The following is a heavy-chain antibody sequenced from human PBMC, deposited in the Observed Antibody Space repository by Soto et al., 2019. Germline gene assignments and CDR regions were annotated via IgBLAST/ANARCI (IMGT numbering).Heavy chain of an antibody. V-gene: IGHV3-30-3*01. CDR1: GFTFSSYA. CDR2: ISYDGSNK. CDR3: ERDYASLDC. Sequence: GGSLRLSCAASGFTFSSYAMHWVRQAPGKGLEWVAVISYDGSNKYYADSVKGRFTISRDNSKNTLYLQMNSLRAEDTAVYYCERDYASLDCWGQGTLVTVSS. D-gene: IGHD3-16*01. J-gene: IGHJ4*02.